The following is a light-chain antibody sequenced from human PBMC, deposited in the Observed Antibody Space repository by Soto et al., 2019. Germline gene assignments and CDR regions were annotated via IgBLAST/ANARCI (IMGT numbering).Light chain of an antibody. J-gene: IGKJ1*01. V-gene: IGKV3-15*01. CDR2: GAS. CDR1: QSVSSTY. Sequence: EIVMTQSPATLSVSPGERATLSCRASQSVSSTYLAWYQQKPGQAPRLLIYGASTRATGIPARFSGSGSGTEFTLTISSLQSEDLAVDYCQQYNNWTFGQGTKVDIK. CDR3: QQYNNWT.